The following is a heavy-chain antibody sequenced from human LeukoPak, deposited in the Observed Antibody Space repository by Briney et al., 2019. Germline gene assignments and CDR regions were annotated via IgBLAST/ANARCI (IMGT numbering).Heavy chain of an antibody. CDR2: VSTHDVNT. CDR3: ARDLGYCSSTNCDTFDY. Sequence: ASVKVSCKASGGTFSSYAIRWVRQAPGQGLEWMGWVSTHDVNTKYAQKLQGRLTLTTDTSTSTAYMELRSLRSDDTAVYYCARDLGYCSSTNCDTFDYWGQGTLVTVSS. J-gene: IGHJ4*02. CDR1: GGTFSSYA. V-gene: IGHV1-18*01. D-gene: IGHD2-2*01.